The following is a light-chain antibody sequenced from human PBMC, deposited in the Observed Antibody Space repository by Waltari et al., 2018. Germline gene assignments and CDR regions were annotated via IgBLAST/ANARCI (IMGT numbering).Light chain of an antibody. V-gene: IGKV1-33*01. CDR3: QQYDNPPFT. Sequence: DIQMTQSPSSLSASVGDRVTIPCQASQDISNYLNWYQQKPGKAPKLLIYDASNLETGVPSRFSGSGSGTDFTFTISSLQPEDIATYYCQQYDNPPFTFGPGTKVDIK. CDR1: QDISNY. J-gene: IGKJ3*01. CDR2: DAS.